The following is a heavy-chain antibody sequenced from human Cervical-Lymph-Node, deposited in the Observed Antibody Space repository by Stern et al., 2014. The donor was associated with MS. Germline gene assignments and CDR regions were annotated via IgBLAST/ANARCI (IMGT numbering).Heavy chain of an antibody. CDR3: ARGGVGAIT. J-gene: IGHJ4*02. V-gene: IGHV3-64*01. CDR1: GFSFSRNA. CDR2: ISSNGSRT. D-gene: IGHD1-26*01. Sequence: EVQLVESGGGLVHPGGSLRLSCAASGFSFSRNAMHWVRQAPGKGLEFVSAISSNGSRTYYASSVEVRFTISRDNSKNTLYLQMGSLRTDDMAVYYCARGGVGAITWGQGTLVTVSS.